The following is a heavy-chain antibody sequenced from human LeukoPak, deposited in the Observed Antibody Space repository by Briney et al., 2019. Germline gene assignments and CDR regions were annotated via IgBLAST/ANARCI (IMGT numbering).Heavy chain of an antibody. Sequence: GGSLRLSCAASGFTFSRYAMEWVRQAPGKGLEWVAVISYDGSNKDYADSGKGRFTISRDNSKNTLYLQVNSLRVEDTAVYYCARGPKVRYYYMDVWGKGTTVTVSS. CDR1: GFTFSRYA. V-gene: IGHV3-30*04. CDR3: ARGPKVRYYYMDV. J-gene: IGHJ6*03. CDR2: ISYDGSNK.